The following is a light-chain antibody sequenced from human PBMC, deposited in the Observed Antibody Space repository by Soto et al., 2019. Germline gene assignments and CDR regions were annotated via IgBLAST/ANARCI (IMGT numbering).Light chain of an antibody. CDR1: QSLSSSY. CDR2: GAS. CDR3: QQYNFWPGLT. V-gene: IGKV3-20*01. Sequence: EIVLTQSPGTLSLSPGERATLSCRASQSLSSSYLVWYQQKPGQAPRLLIYGASSRATGIPDRFSGSGSGTDFTLTISRLEPEDFAVYYCQQYNFWPGLTFGGGTRVEIK. J-gene: IGKJ4*01.